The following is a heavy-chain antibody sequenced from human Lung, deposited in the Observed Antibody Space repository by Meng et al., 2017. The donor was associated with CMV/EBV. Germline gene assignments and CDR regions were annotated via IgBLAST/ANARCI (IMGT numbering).Heavy chain of an antibody. Sequence: GSLRLXCSVSGNSITTHNYYWGWICQPPGKGLEWIGRISYTGNTHSNPSLASGVTMSVDTSKNQFSLRLTSVTVADTAVYYCARQLAPYCADMTENFDSWGQGTLVTVSS. CDR1: GNSITTHNYY. J-gene: IGHJ4*02. V-gene: IGHV4-39*01. CDR2: ISYTGNT. CDR3: ARQLAPYCADMTENFDS. D-gene: IGHD3-3*02.